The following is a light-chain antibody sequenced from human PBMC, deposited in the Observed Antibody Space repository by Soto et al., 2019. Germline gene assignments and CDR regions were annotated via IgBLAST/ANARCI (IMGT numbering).Light chain of an antibody. V-gene: IGKV1D-16*01. Sequence: DIELGQTAGSLSSSLRDRVTITCRASQGISSRLAWYQQKPEKAPKSLIYAASSLQSGVPSRFSGSGSGTDFTLSIIGLQPEHFGTYYFQLYNSYPICFGQGTRLEIK. CDR1: QGISSR. CDR3: QLYNSYPIC. CDR2: AAS. J-gene: IGKJ5*01.